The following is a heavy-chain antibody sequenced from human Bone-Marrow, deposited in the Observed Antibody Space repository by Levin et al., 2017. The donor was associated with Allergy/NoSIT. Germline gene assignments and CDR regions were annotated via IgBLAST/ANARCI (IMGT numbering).Heavy chain of an antibody. J-gene: IGHJ4*02. CDR2: ILHSGST. Sequence: KSSETLSLTCTVSNYSISSGFYWGWVRQPPGKGLEWLGHILHSGSTYYNPSLRSRVTMSADMSKNEFSLKLNSVTAADTAVYFCARLGWRSSGYFVYWGQGTLVTVSS. CDR3: ARLGWRSSGYFVY. D-gene: IGHD3-22*01. CDR1: NYSISSGFY. V-gene: IGHV4-38-2*02.